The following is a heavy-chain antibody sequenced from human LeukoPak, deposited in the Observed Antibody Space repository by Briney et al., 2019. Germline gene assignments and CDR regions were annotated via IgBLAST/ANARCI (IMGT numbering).Heavy chain of an antibody. D-gene: IGHD1-26*01. J-gene: IGHJ4*02. V-gene: IGHV4-39*01. Sequence: SETLSLTCTVSGGSINSTTYYRGWIRQSPGKGLEWIGGMYHRGHTFYNPSLKGRVTISVDASKNQFSLKVISVTAADTAGVYRVRSGGFGWTSDYWGQGVLVTVSS. CDR2: MYHRGHT. CDR3: VRSGGFGWTSDY. CDR1: GGSINSTTYY.